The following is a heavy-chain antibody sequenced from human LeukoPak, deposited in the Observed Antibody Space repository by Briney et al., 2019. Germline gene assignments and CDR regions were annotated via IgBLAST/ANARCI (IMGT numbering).Heavy chain of an antibody. CDR1: GGTFSSYA. CDR2: IIPIFGTA. V-gene: IGHV1-69*06. J-gene: IGHJ6*04. CDR3: ARQLWLGGGRYYGMDV. D-gene: IGHD5-18*01. Sequence: GASVKVSCKASGGTFSSYAISWVRQAPGQGLEWMGGIIPIFGTANYAQKFQGRVTITADKSTSTAYMELSSLRSEDTAVYYCARQLWLGGGRYYGMDVWGKGTTVTVSS.